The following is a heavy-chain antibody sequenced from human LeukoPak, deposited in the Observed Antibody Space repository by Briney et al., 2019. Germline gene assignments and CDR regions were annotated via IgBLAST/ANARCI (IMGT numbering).Heavy chain of an antibody. J-gene: IGHJ4*02. Sequence: GRSLRLSCAASGFTFSSYGMHWVRQAPGKGLEWVAVIWYDGSNKYYADSVKGRFTISRDNSKNTLYLQMNSLRAEDTAVYYCAKANLGIAVAGSYYFDYWGQGTLVTVSS. CDR3: AKANLGIAVAGSYYFDY. D-gene: IGHD6-19*01. V-gene: IGHV3-33*06. CDR1: GFTFSSYG. CDR2: IWYDGSNK.